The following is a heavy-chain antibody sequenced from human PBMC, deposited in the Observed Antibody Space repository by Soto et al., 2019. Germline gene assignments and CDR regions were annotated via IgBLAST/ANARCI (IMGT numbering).Heavy chain of an antibody. V-gene: IGHV4-4*02. CDR2: IYHSGST. CDR1: GGSISSSNW. Sequence: PSETLSLTCAVSGGSISSSNWWSWVRQPPGKGLEWIGEIYHSGSTNYNPSLKSRVTISVDKSKNQFSLKLSSVTAADTAVYYCARRDGYCSGGSCYRYYYYYYGMDVWGQGTTVTVSS. CDR3: ARRDGYCSGGSCYRYYYYYYGMDV. J-gene: IGHJ6*02. D-gene: IGHD2-15*01.